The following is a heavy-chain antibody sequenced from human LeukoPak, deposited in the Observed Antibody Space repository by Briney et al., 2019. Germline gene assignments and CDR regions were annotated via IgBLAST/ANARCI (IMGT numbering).Heavy chain of an antibody. J-gene: IGHJ5*02. V-gene: IGHV1-2*02. CDR1: GYTFTGYY. Sequence: ASVKVSCKASGYTFTGYYMHWVRQAPGQGLGWMGWINPNSGGTNYAQNFPGRVTMTRDTSISTAYMELSRLRSDAAAVYYCASFEVVPAAIHGGWFDPWGQGTLVTVSS. CDR3: ASFEVVPAAIHGGWFDP. D-gene: IGHD2-2*02. CDR2: INPNSGGT.